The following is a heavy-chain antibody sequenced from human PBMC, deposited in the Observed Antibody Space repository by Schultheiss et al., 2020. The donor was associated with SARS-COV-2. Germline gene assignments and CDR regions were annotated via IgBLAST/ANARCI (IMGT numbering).Heavy chain of an antibody. J-gene: IGHJ3*02. D-gene: IGHD3-3*01. CDR1: GGSISSGDYY. Sequence: SETLSLTCTVSGGSISSGDYYWSWIRQPPGKGLEWNGYIYYSGSTYYNPSLKSRVTISVDTSKNQSSLKLSSVTAADTAVYYCARAPTSRITIFGVVIINAFDIWGQGTMVTVSS. CDR3: ARAPTSRITIFGVVIINAFDI. CDR2: IYYSGST. V-gene: IGHV4-30-4*01.